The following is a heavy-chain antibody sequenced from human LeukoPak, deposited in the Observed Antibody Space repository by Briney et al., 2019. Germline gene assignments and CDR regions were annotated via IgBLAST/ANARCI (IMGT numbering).Heavy chain of an antibody. CDR1: GVTFSTYA. CDR3: ARAGDCTNGVCYSNSVGYYFDY. Sequence: GGSLRLSCAASGVTFSTYAMSWVRQAPGKGLEWVSFISGSGGRTYYADSLKGRFTISRDNSKNTLYLQMNSLRAEDTAVYYCARAGDCTNGVCYSNSVGYYFDYWGQGTLVTVSS. J-gene: IGHJ4*02. D-gene: IGHD2-8*01. V-gene: IGHV3-23*01. CDR2: ISGSGGRT.